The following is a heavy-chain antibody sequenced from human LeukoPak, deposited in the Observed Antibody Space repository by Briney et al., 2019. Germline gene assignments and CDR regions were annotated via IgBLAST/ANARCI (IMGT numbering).Heavy chain of an antibody. CDR3: ARGFSCSSTSCQRDDAFDV. D-gene: IGHD2-2*01. J-gene: IGHJ3*01. V-gene: IGHV3-30*03. CDR1: GFIFSTYG. Sequence: GGSLRLSCAASGFIFSTYGMHWVRQAPGQGLEWVAVISYDGSNKYYADSVEGRFTISRDNSKNTLYLQMNSLRTEDTAVYYCARGFSCSSTSCQRDDAFDVWGQGTMVTVSS. CDR2: ISYDGSNK.